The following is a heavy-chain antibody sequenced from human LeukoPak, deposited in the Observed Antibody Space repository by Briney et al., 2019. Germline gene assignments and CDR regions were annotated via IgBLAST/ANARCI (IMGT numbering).Heavy chain of an antibody. Sequence: GGSLRLSCAASGFTFSAYGMHWVRQAPGKGLEWVAIIWYDGGNKYYADSVKGRFTISRDNSKNTLFLQMNSLRVEDTAVYYCAKDGPENVNCYFHHIGLLGKGTTVTVSS. CDR2: IWYDGGNK. CDR3: AKDGPENVNCYFHHIGL. J-gene: IGHJ6*03. CDR1: GFTFSAYG. V-gene: IGHV3-33*06. D-gene: IGHD2-2*01.